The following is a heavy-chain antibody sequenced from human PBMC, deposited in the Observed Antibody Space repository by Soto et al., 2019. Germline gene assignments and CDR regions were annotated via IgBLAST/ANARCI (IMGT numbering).Heavy chain of an antibody. CDR2: INHSGST. D-gene: IGHD5-12*01. CDR1: GGSFSGYY. V-gene: IGHV4-34*01. Sequence: SETLSLTCAVYGGSFSGYYWSWIRQPPGKGLEWIGEINHSGSTNYNPSLKSRVTISVDTSKNQFSLKLSSVTAADTAVYYCARGGGYDWGDFDYWGQGTLVTVSS. CDR3: ARGGGYDWGDFDY. J-gene: IGHJ4*02.